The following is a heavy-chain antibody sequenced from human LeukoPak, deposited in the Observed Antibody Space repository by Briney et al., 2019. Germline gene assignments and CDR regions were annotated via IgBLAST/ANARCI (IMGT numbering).Heavy chain of an antibody. Sequence: ASVKDSCKASGYTFTSYYMHWVRQAPGQGLEWMGIINPSGGSTSYAQKFQGRVTMTRDTSTSTVYMELSSLRSEDTAVYYCARDRGSIAVAGTFDYWGQGTLVTVSS. J-gene: IGHJ4*02. D-gene: IGHD6-19*01. CDR2: INPSGGST. CDR3: ARDRGSIAVAGTFDY. CDR1: GYTFTSYY. V-gene: IGHV1-46*01.